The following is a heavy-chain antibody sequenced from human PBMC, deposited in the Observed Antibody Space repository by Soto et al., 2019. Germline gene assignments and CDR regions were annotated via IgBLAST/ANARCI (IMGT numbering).Heavy chain of an antibody. CDR3: AKPRLVAGLIKYVDVAR. J-gene: IGHJ4*02. D-gene: IGHD6-19*01. Sequence: VQLLESGGGLLQPGGSLSLACEVSGFTFSSYAMSWVRQSPGNGLQWVAVISGTGVSSQYADSVKGRFTISRDNSKNTLTLQMNSLRAEDTAVYYCAKPRLVAGLIKYVDVARWGQGTLVTVSS. V-gene: IGHV3-23*01. CDR1: GFTFSSYA. CDR2: ISGTGVSS.